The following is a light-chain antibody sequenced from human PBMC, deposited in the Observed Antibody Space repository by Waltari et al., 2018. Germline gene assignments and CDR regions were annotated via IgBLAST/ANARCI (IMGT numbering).Light chain of an antibody. Sequence: DIVMTQTPLSLPVTPGEPASISCRSSRRLLDTVDGNTCLDWYLQKPRQSPQVLISTLSHRASGVPDRFSGSGSDTDFTLKISRVEAEDVGVYYCMQRIDIPWTFGQGTKLELK. J-gene: IGKJ2*02. CDR2: TLS. CDR3: MQRIDIPWT. CDR1: RRLLDTVDGNTC. V-gene: IGKV2-40*01.